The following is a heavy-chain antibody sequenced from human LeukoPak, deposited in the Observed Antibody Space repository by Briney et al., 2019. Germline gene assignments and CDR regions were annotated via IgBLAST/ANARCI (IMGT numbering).Heavy chain of an antibody. CDR2: ISGSGGGT. CDR1: GFTFSAYG. J-gene: IGHJ4*02. D-gene: IGHD5-18*01. Sequence: GGSLRLSCVASGFTFSAYGMNWVRQAPGKGLEWVSGISGSGGGTYFADSVKGRFTISRDNSKNTLYLQMNSLRAEDTAVYYCARDWVVYGYGYYFDYWGQGTLVTVSS. CDR3: ARDWVVYGYGYYFDY. V-gene: IGHV3-23*01.